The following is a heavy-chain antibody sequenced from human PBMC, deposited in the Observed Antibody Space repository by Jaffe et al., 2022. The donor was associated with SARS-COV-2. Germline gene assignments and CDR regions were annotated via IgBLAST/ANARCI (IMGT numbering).Heavy chain of an antibody. CDR1: GLTFNKNW. D-gene: IGHD2-21*02. CDR2: IKYDETEK. CDR3: ASGDSIDY. V-gene: IGHV3-7*03. J-gene: IGHJ4*02. Sequence: EVQLVESGGGLVQPGGSLRLSCVASGLTFNKNWMYWVRQAPGKGLEWVANIKYDETEKNYVGSVKGRFTISRDNAKNSLYLQMNSLRVEDTAVYYCASGDSIDYWGQGTLVTVSS.